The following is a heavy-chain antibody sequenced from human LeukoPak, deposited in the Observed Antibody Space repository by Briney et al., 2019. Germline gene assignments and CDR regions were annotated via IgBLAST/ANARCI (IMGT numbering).Heavy chain of an antibody. Sequence: ASVKVSCKASGYTFTSYGISWVRQAPGQGLEWMGWISAYNGNTNYAQKLQGRVTMTTDTSTSTAYMELRSLRSDDTAVYYCARDSRWLQSDDAFDIWGQGTMVTVSS. CDR1: GYTFTSYG. CDR3: ARDSRWLQSDDAFDI. V-gene: IGHV1-18*01. CDR2: ISAYNGNT. D-gene: IGHD5-24*01. J-gene: IGHJ3*02.